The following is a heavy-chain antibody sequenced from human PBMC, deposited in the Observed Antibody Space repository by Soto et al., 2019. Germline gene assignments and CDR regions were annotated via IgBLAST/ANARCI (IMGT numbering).Heavy chain of an antibody. J-gene: IGHJ4*02. CDR3: AHRGGATVGLYYFDY. V-gene: IGHV2-5*01. D-gene: IGHD3-16*01. CDR2: IYWHDDK. Sequence: ASGPTLVNRTHPLTLTCTFSGFSLSTTGVGVSWIRQPPGKALEWLALIYWHDDKRYSPSLKSRLTITKDTSKNQVVLTMTNMDPVDTATYYCAHRGGATVGLYYFDYWGQGALVTVSS. CDR1: GFSLSTTGVG.